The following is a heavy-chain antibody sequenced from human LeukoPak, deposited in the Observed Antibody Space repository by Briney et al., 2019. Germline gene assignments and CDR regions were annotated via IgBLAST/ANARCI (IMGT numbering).Heavy chain of an antibody. J-gene: IGHJ4*02. D-gene: IGHD5-18*01. CDR2: INHSGST. V-gene: IGHV4-34*01. CDR1: GGSFSGYY. CDR3: ARGLRGYSYGLDY. Sequence: KPSETLSLTCAVYGGSFSGYYWSWIRQPPGKGLERIGEINHSGSTNYNPSLKSRVTISVDTSKNQFSLKLSSVTAADTAVYYCARGLRGYSYGLDYWGQGTLVTVSS.